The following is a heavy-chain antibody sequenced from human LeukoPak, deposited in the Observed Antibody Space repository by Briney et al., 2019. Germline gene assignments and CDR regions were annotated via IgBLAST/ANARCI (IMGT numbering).Heavy chain of an antibody. V-gene: IGHV4-4*07. CDR2: IYTSGST. CDR3: ARDLGYCSSTSCLRAFDI. Sequence: SETLSLTCTVSGGSISSYYWSWIRQPAGKGLEWIGRIYTSGSTNYNPSLKSRVTMSVDTSKNQFSLKLSSVTAADTAVYYCARDLGYCSSTSCLRAFDIWGQGTMVTVSS. D-gene: IGHD2-2*01. J-gene: IGHJ3*02. CDR1: GGSISSYY.